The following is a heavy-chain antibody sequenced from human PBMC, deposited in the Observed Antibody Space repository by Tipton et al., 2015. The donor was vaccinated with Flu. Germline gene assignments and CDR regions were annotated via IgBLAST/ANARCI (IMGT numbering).Heavy chain of an antibody. V-gene: IGHV3-30*18. CDR3: AKDEYYFGTGSGIDY. D-gene: IGHD3-10*01. J-gene: IGHJ4*02. Sequence: SLRLSCAASGFTFSSYGMHWVRQAPGKGLEWVAIISYDGSNKYYADSVKGRFTISRDTAKNTLYLQMNSLRAEDTAVYYCAKDEYYFGTGSGIDYWGQGTLVTVSS. CDR1: GFTFSSYG. CDR2: ISYDGSNK.